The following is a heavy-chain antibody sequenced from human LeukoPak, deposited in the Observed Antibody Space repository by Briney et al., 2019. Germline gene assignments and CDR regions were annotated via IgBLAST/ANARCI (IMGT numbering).Heavy chain of an antibody. Sequence: GRSLRLSCAASGFTFSSYGMHWVRQAPGKGLEWVAAIWYDGSNKYYADSVKGRFTISRDNSKNTLYLQMNSLRAEDTAVYYCARVNYYYDSSGFDYWGQGTLVTVSS. V-gene: IGHV3-33*01. CDR2: IWYDGSNK. J-gene: IGHJ4*02. CDR3: ARVNYYYDSSGFDY. CDR1: GFTFSSYG. D-gene: IGHD3-22*01.